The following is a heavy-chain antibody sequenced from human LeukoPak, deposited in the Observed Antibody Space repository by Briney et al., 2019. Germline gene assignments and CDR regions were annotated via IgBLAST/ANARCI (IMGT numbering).Heavy chain of an antibody. Sequence: GGSLRLSCAASGFTFSSYSMNWVRQAPGKGLEWVSSISSSSSYIYYADSVKGRFTISRDNAKNSLYLQMNSLRAEDTAVYYCARGVDTAHTLNYYYYGMDVWGQGTTVTVSS. CDR1: GFTFSSYS. CDR3: ARGVDTAHTLNYYYYGMDV. V-gene: IGHV3-21*01. D-gene: IGHD5-18*01. J-gene: IGHJ6*02. CDR2: ISSSSSYI.